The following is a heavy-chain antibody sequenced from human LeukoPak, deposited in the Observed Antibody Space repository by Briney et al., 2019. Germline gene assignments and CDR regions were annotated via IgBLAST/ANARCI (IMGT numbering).Heavy chain of an antibody. Sequence: GASVKVSCKASGGTFSSYAIGWVRQAPGHGLEWMGWIIPIFGTANYAQKFQGRVTITADESTSTAYMELSSLRSEDTAVYYCARAPLAYCGGDCYGGVPFAFDYWGQGTLVTVSS. CDR2: IIPIFGTA. CDR1: GGTFSSYA. J-gene: IGHJ4*02. D-gene: IGHD2-21*01. V-gene: IGHV1-69*13. CDR3: ARAPLAYCGGDCYGGVPFAFDY.